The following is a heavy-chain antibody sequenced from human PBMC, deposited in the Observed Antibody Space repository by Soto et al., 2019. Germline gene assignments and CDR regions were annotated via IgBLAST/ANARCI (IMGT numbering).Heavy chain of an antibody. D-gene: IGHD5-18*01. V-gene: IGHV3-11*01. CDR3: ARAGYSYGPLAQGFDY. J-gene: IGHJ4*02. CDR1: GFTFSDYY. Sequence: PGGSLRFSCAASGFTFSDYYMSWIRQAPGKGLEWVSYISSSGSTIYYADSVKGRFTISRDNAKNSLYLQMNSLRAEDTAVYYCARAGYSYGPLAQGFDYWGQGTLVTVSS. CDR2: ISSSGSTI.